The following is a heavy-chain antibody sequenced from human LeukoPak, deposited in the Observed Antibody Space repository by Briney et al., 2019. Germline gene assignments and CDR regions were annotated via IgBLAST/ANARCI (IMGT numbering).Heavy chain of an antibody. D-gene: IGHD2-8*01. CDR2: IYYSGST. CDR1: GGSISSGDHY. CDR3: ARDQSYGVYDY. Sequence: SQTLSLTCTVSGGSISSGDHYWSWIRQPPGKGLEWIGYIYYSGSTYYNPSLKSRVTISVDTSKNQFSLKLSSVTAADTAVYYCARDQSYGVYDYWGQGTLVTVSS. J-gene: IGHJ4*02. V-gene: IGHV4-30-4*08.